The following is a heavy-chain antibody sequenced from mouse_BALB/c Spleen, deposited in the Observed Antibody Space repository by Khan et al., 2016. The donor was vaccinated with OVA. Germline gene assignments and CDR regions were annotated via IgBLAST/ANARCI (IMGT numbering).Heavy chain of an antibody. CDR1: GFSLTNYG. CDR3: ARQPYYHYYIMDY. J-gene: IGHJ4*01. V-gene: IGHV2-6-1*01. D-gene: IGHD2-10*01. Sequence: QVQLKESGPGLVAPSQSLSITCTISGFSLTNYGVHWVRQPPGKGLEWLVVIWSDGSTTYNSTLQSRLSISKDNSKRPVFLKMNSLQTDDTAIYYCARQPYYHYYIMDYWGQGISVTVSS. CDR2: IWSDGST.